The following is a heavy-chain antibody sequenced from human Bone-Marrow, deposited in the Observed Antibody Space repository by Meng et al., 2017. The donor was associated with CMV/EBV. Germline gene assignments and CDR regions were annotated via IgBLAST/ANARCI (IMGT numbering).Heavy chain of an antibody. Sequence: SETLSLTCTVSGGSISSGGYYWSWIRQHPGKGLEWIGYIYYSGNTYYNPSLKSRVTISVDTSKNQFSLKLTSVTAADTAVYYCAGGRIYWYFDLWGRGTLVTGSS. CDR1: GGSISSGGYY. CDR3: AGGRIYWYFDL. V-gene: IGHV4-31*03. J-gene: IGHJ2*01. D-gene: IGHD1-14*01. CDR2: IYYSGNT.